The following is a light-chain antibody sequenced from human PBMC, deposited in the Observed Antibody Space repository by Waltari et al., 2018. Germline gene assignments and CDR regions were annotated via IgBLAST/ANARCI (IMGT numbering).Light chain of an antibody. CDR1: NIGSKS. Sequence: SYVLTQPPSVSVAPGQTARPTRGGENIGSKSVHWYQQRPGQAPVLVVSDDTDRPSGIPERFSGSNSGNTATLTISRVEAGDEADYYCQVWDSSSDHLWVFGGGTKLTVL. CDR3: QVWDSSSDHLWV. J-gene: IGLJ3*02. CDR2: DDT. V-gene: IGLV3-21*02.